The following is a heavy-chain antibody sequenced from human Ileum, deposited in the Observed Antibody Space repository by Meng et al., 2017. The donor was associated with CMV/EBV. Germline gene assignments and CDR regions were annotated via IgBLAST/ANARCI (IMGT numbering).Heavy chain of an antibody. V-gene: IGHV3-23*01. Sequence: GESLKISCAASGFSFSRYAMSWVRQAPGKGLEWVSTISGSGGSTYYADSVKGRFTISRDNSKNMLYLQMNSLRAEDTAVYYCAKGTYSSGYYASDYWGQGTLVTVSS. CDR2: ISGSGGST. CDR3: AKGTYSSGYYASDY. D-gene: IGHD3-22*01. J-gene: IGHJ4*02. CDR1: GFSFSRYA.